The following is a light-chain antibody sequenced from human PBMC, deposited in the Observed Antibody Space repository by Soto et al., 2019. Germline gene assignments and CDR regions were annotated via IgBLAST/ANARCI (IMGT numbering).Light chain of an antibody. CDR2: EVS. CDR3: SSFTSSSTTYV. V-gene: IGLV2-14*01. J-gene: IGLJ1*01. Sequence: QSALTQPASVSGSPGQSITISCTGTSSDVGGYNSVSWYQQHPGKAPKLMIYEVSNRPSGVSNRFSGSKSGNTASLTVSGVQAEDEDDYYCSSFTSSSTTYVFGNGTKLTVL. CDR1: SSDVGGYNS.